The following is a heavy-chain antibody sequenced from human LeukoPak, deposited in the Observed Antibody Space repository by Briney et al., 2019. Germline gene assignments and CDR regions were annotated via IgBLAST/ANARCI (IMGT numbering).Heavy chain of an antibody. CDR1: GYTFTGYY. V-gene: IGHV1-2*02. CDR3: ARDLNPTSIRVMNWFDP. J-gene: IGHJ5*02. CDR2: INPNSGGT. Sequence: ASVKVSCKASGYTFTGYYMHWVRQAPGQGLEWMGWINPNSGGTNYAQKFQGRVTMTRDTSISTAYMELSRLRSDDTAVYYCARDLNPTSIRVMNWFDPWGQGTLVTVSS. D-gene: IGHD3-16*01.